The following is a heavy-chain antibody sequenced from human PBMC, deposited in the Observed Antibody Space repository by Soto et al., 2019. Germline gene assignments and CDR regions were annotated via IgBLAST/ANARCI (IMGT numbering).Heavy chain of an antibody. CDR3: ARDKTGDGGDAFDI. D-gene: IGHD7-27*01. Sequence: GGPLRLSCAASGFTFSDYYMSWIRQAPGKGLEWVSYISSSSSYTNYADSVKGRFTISRDNAKNSLYLQMNSLRAEDTAVYYCARDKTGDGGDAFDIWGQGTMVTVSS. V-gene: IGHV3-11*06. CDR1: GFTFSDYY. J-gene: IGHJ3*02. CDR2: ISSSSSYT.